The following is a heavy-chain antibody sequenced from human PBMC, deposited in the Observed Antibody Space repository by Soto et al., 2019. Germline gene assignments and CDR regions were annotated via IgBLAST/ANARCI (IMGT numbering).Heavy chain of an antibody. V-gene: IGHV1-18*04. CDR3: ARLTPGYYYYGMDV. CDR1: GYTFTSYG. Sequence: GASVKVSCKASGYTFTSYGISWVRQAPGQGLEWMGWISAYNGNTNYAQKLQGRVTMTTDTSTSTAYVELRSLRSDDTAVYYCARLTPGYYYYGMDVWGQGTTVTVSS. CDR2: ISAYNGNT. D-gene: IGHD1-20*01. J-gene: IGHJ6*02.